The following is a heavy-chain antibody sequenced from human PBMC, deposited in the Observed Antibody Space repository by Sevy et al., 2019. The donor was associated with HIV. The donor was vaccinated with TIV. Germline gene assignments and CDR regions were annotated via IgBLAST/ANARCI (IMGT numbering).Heavy chain of an antibody. J-gene: IGHJ4*02. V-gene: IGHV3-23*01. D-gene: IGHD3-22*01. CDR1: GFTFSSYA. CDR3: AKDVDPDYYDSSGYPDY. CDR2: ISGSGGST. Sequence: GGSLRLSCAASGFTFSSYAMSWVRQAPGKGLEWVSAISGSGGSTYYADSVKGRFTISRDNSKKTLYLQMNSLRAEDTGVYYCAKDVDPDYYDSSGYPDYWGQGTLVTVSS.